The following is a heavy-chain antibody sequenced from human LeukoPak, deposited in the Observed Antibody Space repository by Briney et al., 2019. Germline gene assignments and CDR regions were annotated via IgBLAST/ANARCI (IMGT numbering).Heavy chain of an antibody. D-gene: IGHD5-18*01. Sequence: SETLSLTCTVSGGSISSSSYYWGWIRQPPGKGLEWIGSIYYSGSTYYNPSLKSRVTISVDTSKNQFSLKLSSVTAADTAVYYCARHVGTAMCIFDYWGQGTLVTVSS. V-gene: IGHV4-39*01. CDR3: ARHVGTAMCIFDY. J-gene: IGHJ4*02. CDR1: GGSISSSSYY. CDR2: IYYSGST.